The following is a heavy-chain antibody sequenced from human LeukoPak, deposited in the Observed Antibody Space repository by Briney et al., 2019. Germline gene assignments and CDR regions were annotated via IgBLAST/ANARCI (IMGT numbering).Heavy chain of an antibody. Sequence: GESLKISCKGSGYNFTNSWIGWVRQMPGKGLEWMGIIYPGDSDTTYSPSLYSPSFQGQVTISADESISTAYLQWTSLKASDTAMYYCARYSSAWWFDPWGQGTLVTVSS. CDR1: GYNFTNSW. D-gene: IGHD6-19*01. CDR2: IYPGDSDTTYSPS. CDR3: ARYSSAWWFDP. V-gene: IGHV5-51*01. J-gene: IGHJ5*02.